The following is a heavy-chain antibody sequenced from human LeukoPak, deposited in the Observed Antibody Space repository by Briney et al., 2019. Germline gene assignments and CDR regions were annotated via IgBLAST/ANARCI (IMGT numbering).Heavy chain of an antibody. V-gene: IGHV1-18*01. J-gene: IGHJ3*02. CDR3: ARHLSVVVPAVKRGYAFDI. CDR1: GYTFTNSG. CDR2: VSAYDGNT. D-gene: IGHD2-2*01. Sequence: ASVTVSCKASGYTFTNSGISWVRQAPGQGLEWMGWVSAYDGNTNYAQKLQGRVTMTTDTSTSTAYMEPRSLRSDDTAVYYCARHLSVVVPAVKRGYAFDIWGQGTMVTVSS.